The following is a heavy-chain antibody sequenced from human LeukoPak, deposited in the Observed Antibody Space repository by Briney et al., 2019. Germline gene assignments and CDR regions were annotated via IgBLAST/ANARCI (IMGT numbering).Heavy chain of an antibody. CDR1: GYTLSGYY. CDR2: INPNSGGT. CDR3: ASSRFLEWLYVLDY. D-gene: IGHD3-3*01. Sequence: GASVKVSCKASGYTLSGYYMHWVRQAPGQGLEWMGWINPNSGGTNYAQRFQGRVTMTRETSISTAYMDLRRLTSDDTAVYYCASSRFLEWLYVLDYWGQGTLVTVSS. J-gene: IGHJ4*02. V-gene: IGHV1-2*02.